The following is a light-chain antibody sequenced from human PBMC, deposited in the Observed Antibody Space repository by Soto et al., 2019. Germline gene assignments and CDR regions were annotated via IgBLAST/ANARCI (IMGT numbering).Light chain of an antibody. V-gene: IGKV3-20*01. CDR2: GAS. CDR1: QSVNSNY. CDR3: QQYGSSPFT. J-gene: IGKJ3*01. Sequence: EIVLTQSPGTLALSPGERATLSCRASQSVNSNYLTWYQQKRGQAPRLLIHGASSRATGIPDRFSGSGSGTDFTLTICRLEPADFAVYYCQQYGSSPFTFGPGTNVGIK.